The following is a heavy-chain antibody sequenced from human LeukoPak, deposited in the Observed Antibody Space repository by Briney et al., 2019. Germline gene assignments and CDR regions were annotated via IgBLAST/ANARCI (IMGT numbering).Heavy chain of an antibody. CDR1: GGSFSGYY. CDR3: ARGVVVVPAAVPYTFDI. Sequence: SETLSLTCAVYGGSFSGYYWSWIRQPPGKGLEWIGEINHSGSTNYNPSLKSRVTISVDTSKNQFSLKLSSVTAADTAVYYCARGVVVVPAAVPYTFDIWGQGTMVTVSS. V-gene: IGHV4-34*01. CDR2: INHSGST. J-gene: IGHJ3*02. D-gene: IGHD2-2*01.